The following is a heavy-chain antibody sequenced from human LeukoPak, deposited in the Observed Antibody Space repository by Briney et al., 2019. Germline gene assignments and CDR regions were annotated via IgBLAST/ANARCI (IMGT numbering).Heavy chain of an antibody. Sequence: GGSLRLSCVGFGFTFSDHYMDWVRQAPGKGLEWVGRSRNKPNGYTTEYATSLKGRFTISRDDSGGSMYLQLSSRRTEDTAVYYCARNPNYSGTYYDAFDIWGQGTMVTVSS. CDR2: SRNKPNGYTT. V-gene: IGHV3-72*01. D-gene: IGHD1-26*01. CDR3: ARNPNYSGTYYDAFDI. J-gene: IGHJ3*02. CDR1: GFTFSDHY.